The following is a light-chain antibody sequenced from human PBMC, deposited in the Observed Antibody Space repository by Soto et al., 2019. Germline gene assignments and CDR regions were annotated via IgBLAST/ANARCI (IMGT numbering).Light chain of an antibody. CDR2: GAS. J-gene: IGKJ4*01. CDR1: QSVSRN. V-gene: IGKV3-15*01. Sequence: EIVMTQSPATLSVSPGERATLSCRASQSVSRNLAWYQQKPGQAPRLLIYGASTRATGIPARFSGSGSGTEFTLTISSLKSEDFAVYYCQQYNNWPSVTFGGGTKVDIK. CDR3: QQYNNWPSVT.